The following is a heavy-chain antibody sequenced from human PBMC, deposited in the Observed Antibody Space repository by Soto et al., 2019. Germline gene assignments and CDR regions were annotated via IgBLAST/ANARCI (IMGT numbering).Heavy chain of an antibody. D-gene: IGHD3-22*01. CDR1: GFTFSSYW. V-gene: IGHV3-7*01. Sequence: EVRLVESGGGLVQPGGSLTLSCAASGFTFSSYWMTWVRQAPGKGLEWVANINQDGNEKYYMDSMKGRFTISRDNAKNSLLLKLNSLRAEDTAVYYCARDRGRPDLRDTHYYDSSDLDYGMDVWGQGTTVTVSS. J-gene: IGHJ6*02. CDR2: INQDGNEK. CDR3: ARDRGRPDLRDTHYYDSSDLDYGMDV.